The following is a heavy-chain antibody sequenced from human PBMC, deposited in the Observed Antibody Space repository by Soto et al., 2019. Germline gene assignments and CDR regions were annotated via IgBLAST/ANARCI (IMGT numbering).Heavy chain of an antibody. CDR1: GGSISSSNW. CDR3: PRVAGVINYYIDY. D-gene: IGHD3-10*01. Sequence: LSLTCDVSGGSISSSNWWSWVRQPPGKGLEWIGELYHSGSTNYHPSLKRRVTISVDKSHNQFSLKLSSVTDADTAVYYCPRVAGVINYYIDYWGQGTLVTVSS. J-gene: IGHJ4*01. V-gene: IGHV4-4*02. CDR2: LYHSGST.